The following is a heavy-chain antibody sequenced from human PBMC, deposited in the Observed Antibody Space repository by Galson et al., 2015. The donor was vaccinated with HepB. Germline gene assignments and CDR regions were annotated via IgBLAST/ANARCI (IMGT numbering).Heavy chain of an antibody. CDR1: GFTFSSYW. J-gene: IGHJ6*02. D-gene: IGHD3-10*01. CDR2: INSDGSST. CDR3: AREEWDGSGSYYNRYYGMDV. Sequence: SLRLSCAASGFTFSSYWVHWVRQAPGKGLVWVSRINSDGSSTSYAYSVKGRFTISRDNAKNTLYLQMGSLRAEDMAVYYCAREEWDGSGSYYNRYYGMDVWGQGTTVTVSS. V-gene: IGHV3-74*01.